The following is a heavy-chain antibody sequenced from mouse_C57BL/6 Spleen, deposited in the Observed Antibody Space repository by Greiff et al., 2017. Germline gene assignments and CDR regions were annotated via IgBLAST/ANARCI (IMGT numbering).Heavy chain of an antibody. CDR1: GYAFSSYW. CDR3: ARRDYGSSYCFDY. D-gene: IGHD1-1*01. V-gene: IGHV1-80*01. J-gene: IGHJ2*01. CDR2: IYPGDGDT. Sequence: QVQLQQSGAELVKPGASVKISCKASGYAFSSYWMNWVKQRPGKGLEWIGQIYPGDGDTNYNGKFKGKATLTADKSSSTAYMQLSSLTSEDSAVYFGARRDYGSSYCFDYWGQGTTLTVSS.